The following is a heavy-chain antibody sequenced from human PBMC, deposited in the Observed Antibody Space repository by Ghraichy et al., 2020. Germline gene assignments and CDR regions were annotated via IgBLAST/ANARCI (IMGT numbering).Heavy chain of an antibody. J-gene: IGHJ4*02. CDR1: GFTFSSYW. CDR3: ARVGDYVCIDY. Sequence: GESLNISCAASGFTFSSYWMHWVRQAPGKGLVWVSRINSDGSSTSYADSVKGRFTISRDNAKNTLYLQMNSLRAEDRAVYYCARVGDYVCIDYLGQGTLVTVSS. V-gene: IGHV3-74*01. CDR2: INSDGSST. D-gene: IGHD3-16*01.